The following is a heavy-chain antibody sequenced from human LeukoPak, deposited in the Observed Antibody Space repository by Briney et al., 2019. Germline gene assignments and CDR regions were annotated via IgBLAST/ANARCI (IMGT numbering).Heavy chain of an antibody. D-gene: IGHD3-10*01. CDR3: ARYFGDPQGMDV. CDR2: ISGSSNNI. J-gene: IGHJ6*02. V-gene: IGHV3-48*02. CDR1: GFTFSSYA. Sequence: GGSLRLSCAASGFTFSSYAMSWVRQATGKGLEWISYISGSSNNIYYADSVKGRFTISRDNAKNSLCLQMNSLRDEDTAVYYCARYFGDPQGMDVWGQGTTVTVSS.